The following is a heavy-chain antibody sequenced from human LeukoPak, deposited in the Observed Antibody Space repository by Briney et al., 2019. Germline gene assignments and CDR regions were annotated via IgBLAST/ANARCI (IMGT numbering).Heavy chain of an antibody. CDR3: TTDTSVMITFGGVY. CDR2: IKSKTDGGTT. J-gene: IGHJ4*02. D-gene: IGHD3-16*01. V-gene: IGHV3-15*01. Sequence: PGGSLRLSCAASGFTFSNAWMSWARQAPGKGLEWVGRIKSKTDGGTTDYAAPVKGRFTISRDDSKNTLYLQMNSLKTEDTAVYYCTTDTSVMITFGGVYWGQGTLVTVSS. CDR1: GFTFSNAW.